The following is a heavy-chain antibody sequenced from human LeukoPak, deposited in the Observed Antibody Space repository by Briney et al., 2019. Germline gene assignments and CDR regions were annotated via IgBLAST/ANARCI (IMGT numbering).Heavy chain of an antibody. V-gene: IGHV4-59*01. J-gene: IGHJ3*02. CDR3: ARDGHCSSTSCLGGIDAFDI. CDR2: IYYSGST. D-gene: IGHD2-2*01. CDR1: GGSISSYY. Sequence: PSETLSLTCTVSGGSISSYYWSWIRQPPGKGLEWIGYIYYSGSTNYYPSLKSRVTISVDTSKNQFSLKLSSVTAADTTVYYCARDGHCSSTSCLGGIDAFDIWGQGTMVTVSS.